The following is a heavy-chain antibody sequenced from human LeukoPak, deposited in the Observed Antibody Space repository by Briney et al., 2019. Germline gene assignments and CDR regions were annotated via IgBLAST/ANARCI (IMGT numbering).Heavy chain of an antibody. J-gene: IGHJ4*02. CDR3: AKDVNVGGDYFDY. CDR2: IRYDGSIK. CDR1: GFTFSNYG. V-gene: IGHV3-30*02. Sequence: GESLRLSCAASGFTFSNYGMHWVRLAPGKGLEWVAFIRYDGSIKYYVDSVKGRFTVSRDNSKNTLYLQMNSLRAEDTAVYYCAKDVNVGGDYFDYWGQGTLVTVSS. D-gene: IGHD3-10*01.